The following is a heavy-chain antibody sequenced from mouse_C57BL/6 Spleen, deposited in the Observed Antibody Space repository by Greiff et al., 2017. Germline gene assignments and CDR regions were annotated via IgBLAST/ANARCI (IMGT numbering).Heavy chain of an antibody. CDR3: AREERGYDRYFDV. D-gene: IGHD2-2*01. CDR2: ISYDGSN. V-gene: IGHV3-6*01. CDR1: GYSITSGYY. Sequence: EVQLQQSGPGLVKPSQSLSLTCSVTGYSITSGYYWNWIRQFPGNKLEWMGYISYDGSNNYNPSLKNRISITRDTSKNQFFLKLNSVTTEDTATYYCAREERGYDRYFDVWGTGTTVTVSS. J-gene: IGHJ1*03.